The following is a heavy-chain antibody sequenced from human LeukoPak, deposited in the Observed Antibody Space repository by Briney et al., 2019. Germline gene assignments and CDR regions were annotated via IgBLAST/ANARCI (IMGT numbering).Heavy chain of an antibody. J-gene: IGHJ3*02. Sequence: GGSLRLSCAASGFTFSSYGMSWVRQAPGKGLEWVSRINSDGSSTSYADSVKGRFTISRDNAKNTLYLQMNSLRAEDTAVYYCARGDFSSGWYPDHDAFDIWGQGTMVTVSS. CDR2: INSDGSST. CDR1: GFTFSSYG. CDR3: ARGDFSSGWYPDHDAFDI. V-gene: IGHV3-74*01. D-gene: IGHD6-19*01.